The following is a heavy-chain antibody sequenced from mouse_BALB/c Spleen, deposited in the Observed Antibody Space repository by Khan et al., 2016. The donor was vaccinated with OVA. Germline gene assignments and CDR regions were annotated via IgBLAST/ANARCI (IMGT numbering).Heavy chain of an antibody. D-gene: IGHD2-4*01. V-gene: IGHV5-6-4*01. J-gene: IGHJ3*01. CDR1: GFTFSSYT. Sequence: EVQLQESGGGLVKPGGSLKLSCAASGFTFSSYTMSWVRQTPEKRLEWVATISSGGSYTYYPDSVKGRFTISRDNAKNTLYLQMSSLKAEDTAMYYCTRPHYYDYDPCAYWGQGTLVTVAA. CDR2: ISSGGSYT. CDR3: TRPHYYDYDPCAY.